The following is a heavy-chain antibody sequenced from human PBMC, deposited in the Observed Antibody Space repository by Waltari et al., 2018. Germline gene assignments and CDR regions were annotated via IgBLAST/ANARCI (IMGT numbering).Heavy chain of an antibody. J-gene: IGHJ4*02. CDR3: ARGGHNFDY. D-gene: IGHD3-10*01. CDR2: IYYSGST. Sequence: QLQLQESGPGLVKPSETLSLTCTVPGGFISSSCYYWGWIRQPPGKGLEWIGSIYYSGSTYYNPSLKSRVTISVDTSKNQFSLKLSSVTAADTAVYYCARGGHNFDYWGQGTLVTVSS. V-gene: IGHV4-39*07. CDR1: GGFISSSCYY.